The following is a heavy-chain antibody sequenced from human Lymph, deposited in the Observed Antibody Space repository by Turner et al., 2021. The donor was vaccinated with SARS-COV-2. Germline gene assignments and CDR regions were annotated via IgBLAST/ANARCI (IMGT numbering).Heavy chain of an antibody. V-gene: IGHV3-9*01. CDR2: INWSGGSI. J-gene: IGHJ4*02. Sequence: EVQLVEYGGGLVQPGRSLRLSCAASGFTFDDYAMHWVRQAQGKGRECVSGINWSGGSIAYADSVKGRFTIARDNPKNSLYLQMNSLRAEDTAFYYCAKDLAGTYYSSFDYWGQGTLVTVSS. CDR3: AKDLAGTYYSSFDY. D-gene: IGHD1-26*01. CDR1: GFTFDDYA.